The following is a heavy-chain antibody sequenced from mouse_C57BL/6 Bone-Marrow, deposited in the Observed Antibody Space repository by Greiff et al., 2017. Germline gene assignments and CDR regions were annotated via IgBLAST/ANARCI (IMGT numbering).Heavy chain of an antibody. CDR3: AGGRRNFDD. V-gene: IGHV1-4*01. J-gene: IGHJ2*01. CDR2: INPSSGYT. D-gene: IGHD2-12*01. Sequence: VKLMESGAELARPGASVKMSCKASGYTFTSSTMHWVKQRPGQGLAWIGYINPSSGYTKYNQKVKDKATLTADKSSSTAYMQLSSLTSEDAAVYYCAGGRRNFDDCGRGTTLTVSS. CDR1: GYTFTSST.